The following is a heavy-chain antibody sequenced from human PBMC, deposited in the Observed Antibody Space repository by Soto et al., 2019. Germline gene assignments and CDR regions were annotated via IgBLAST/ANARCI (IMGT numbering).Heavy chain of an antibody. J-gene: IGHJ4*02. CDR2: IYNSATT. D-gene: IGHD3-16*01. CDR3: ARGRFDFIWGTPAPYLDY. V-gene: IGHV4-59*01. CDR1: GDSISTYY. Sequence: SETRALTCTVSGDSISTYYWTWIRQPPCKGLEWIGYIYNSATTKYNPSLKSRVTISVDTSKNQFSLKLSSVTTADTAVYYCARGRFDFIWGTPAPYLDYWGQGALVTVSS.